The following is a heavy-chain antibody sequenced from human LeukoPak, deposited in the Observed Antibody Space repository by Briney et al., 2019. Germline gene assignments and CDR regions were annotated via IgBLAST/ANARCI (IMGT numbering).Heavy chain of an antibody. CDR3: ARTMVRGVISAYDYGMDV. D-gene: IGHD3-10*01. Sequence: GASVKVSCKASGYTFTSYDINWVGQATGQWLEWMGWMNPNSGNTGYAQKFQGRVTMTRNTSISTAYMELSSLRSEDTAVYYCARTMVRGVISAYDYGMDVWGQGTTVTVSS. CDR1: GYTFTSYD. V-gene: IGHV1-8*01. J-gene: IGHJ6*02. CDR2: MNPNSGNT.